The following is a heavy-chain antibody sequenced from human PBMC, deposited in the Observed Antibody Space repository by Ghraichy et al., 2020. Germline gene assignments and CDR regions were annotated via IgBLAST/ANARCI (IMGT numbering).Heavy chain of an antibody. Sequence: TLSLTCAVSGGSISSGDYFWSWIRQPPGKGLEWIGYISHTGNIYYKPSLKSRVTMSVDGSNNQFSLKLTSVTAADTAVYYCARANIIDYYYYYMDVWGKGTTVTVSS. CDR3: ARANIIDYYYYYMDV. CDR2: ISHTGNI. D-gene: IGHD3-10*01. J-gene: IGHJ6*03. V-gene: IGHV4-30-2*01. CDR1: GGSISSGDYF.